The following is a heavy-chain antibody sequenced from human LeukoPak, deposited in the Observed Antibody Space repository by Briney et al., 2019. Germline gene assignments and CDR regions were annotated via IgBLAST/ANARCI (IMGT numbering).Heavy chain of an antibody. V-gene: IGHV3-23*01. CDR2: ISGSGSIT. J-gene: IGHJ4*02. CDR3: AKDRDHSGYDPEGFDY. D-gene: IGHD3-22*01. Sequence: GGSLRLSCAASGFSFSTYAMSWVRQAPGKGLEWVSGISGSGSITYYADSVKGRLTISRDNSKNTLYLQINSLRVEDTAVYYCAKDRDHSGYDPEGFDYWGQGILVTVSS. CDR1: GFSFSTYA.